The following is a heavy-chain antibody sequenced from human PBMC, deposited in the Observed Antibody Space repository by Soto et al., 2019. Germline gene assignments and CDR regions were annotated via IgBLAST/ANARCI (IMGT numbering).Heavy chain of an antibody. CDR2: IYCSGST. CDR1: GGSISSGGYY. D-gene: IGHD4-17*01. Sequence: SETLSLTCTVSGGSISSGGYYWSWIRQHPGKGLEWIGYIYCSGSTYYNPSLKSRVTISVDTSKNQFSLKLSSVTAADTAVYYCARDNPTTVTTFYFDYWGQGTLVTVSS. J-gene: IGHJ4*02. CDR3: ARDNPTTVTTFYFDY. V-gene: IGHV4-31*03.